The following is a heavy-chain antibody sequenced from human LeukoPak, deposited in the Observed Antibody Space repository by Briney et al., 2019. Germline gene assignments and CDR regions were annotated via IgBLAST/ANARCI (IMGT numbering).Heavy chain of an antibody. CDR2: INPSGGST. D-gene: IGHD6-13*01. V-gene: IGHV1-46*01. Sequence: ASVKVSCKASGYTFTSYYMHWVRQAPGQGLEWMGIINPSGGSTSYAQKFQGRVTMTRDMSTSTVYMELSSLRSEDTAVYYCASVVAAAQGSNWFDPWGQGTLVTVSS. J-gene: IGHJ5*02. CDR1: GYTFTSYY. CDR3: ASVVAAAQGSNWFDP.